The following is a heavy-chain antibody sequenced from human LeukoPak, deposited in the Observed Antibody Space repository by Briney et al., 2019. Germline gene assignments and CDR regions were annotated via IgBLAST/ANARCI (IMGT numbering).Heavy chain of an antibody. V-gene: IGHV3-7*01. CDR2: MNQDGSEK. Sequence: GGSLRLSCAASGFTFSDSWMSWVRQAPGKGLEWVANMNQDGSEKDYVDSVKGRFTISRDNARKSLYLQMSSLRAEDTAVYYCATYTHWVAGDVWGQGTTVIVSS. D-gene: IGHD3-16*01. J-gene: IGHJ6*02. CDR3: ATYTHWVAGDV. CDR1: GFTFSDSW.